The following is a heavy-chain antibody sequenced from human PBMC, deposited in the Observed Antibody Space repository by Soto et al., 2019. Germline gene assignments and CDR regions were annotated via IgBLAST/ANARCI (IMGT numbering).Heavy chain of an antibody. CDR1: GFTISGYD. J-gene: IGHJ6*02. Sequence: EVQLVESGGDLVQPGGSLRLSCAASGFTISGYDIHWVRQVAGEDLEWVSAIDTAGVTYYPGSVKGRFTISREDDKNSLYLQMNSLRAGDTAVYYCGRGYRGSGSRPGMAVWGQGTTVIVSS. V-gene: IGHV3-13*04. D-gene: IGHD3-10*01. CDR2: IDTAGVT. CDR3: GRGYRGSGSRPGMAV.